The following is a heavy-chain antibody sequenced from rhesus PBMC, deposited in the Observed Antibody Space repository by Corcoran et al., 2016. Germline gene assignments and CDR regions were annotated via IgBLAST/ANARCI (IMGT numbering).Heavy chain of an antibody. Sequence: QVTLKESGPALVKPTQTLTLTCTFSGFSIRTSGMGVGWIRQPPGKALEWLALIYWDDDKYYNTSLRSRLTISKDTSTSQVVFTMTNMDPVDTATYFCARRQPTVAFDYWGQGVLVTVSS. J-gene: IGHJ4*01. V-gene: IGHV2-174*01. D-gene: IGHD4-29*01. CDR2: IYWDDDK. CDR3: ARRQPTVAFDY. CDR1: GFSIRTSGMG.